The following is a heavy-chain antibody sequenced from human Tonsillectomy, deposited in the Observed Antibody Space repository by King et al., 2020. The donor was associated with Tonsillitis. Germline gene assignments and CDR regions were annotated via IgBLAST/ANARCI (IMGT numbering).Heavy chain of an antibody. D-gene: IGHD3-22*01. CDR3: AKDQGFYYDSSGYYVVKDYF. CDR2: VSGSGGST. Sequence: VQLVESGGGLVQPGGSLRLACAAFGFTFSSYAMSWVSQAPGKGLEWVSGVSGSGGSTYYADSVKGRFTISRDKSKNTLYLQMNSLRAEDTAVYYCAKDQGFYYDSSGYYVVKDYF. V-gene: IGHV3-23*04. CDR1: GFTFSSYA. J-gene: IGHJ1*01.